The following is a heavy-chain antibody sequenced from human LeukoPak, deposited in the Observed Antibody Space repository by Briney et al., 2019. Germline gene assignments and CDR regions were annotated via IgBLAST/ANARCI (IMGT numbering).Heavy chain of an antibody. D-gene: IGHD3-10*01. CDR2: IYYSGST. Sequence: SETLSLTCTVSGGSISSYYWSWVRQPPGKGLEWIGYIYYSGSTNYNPSLKSRVTISVDTPKNQFSLKLSSVTAGDTAVYYCARVLSGTWFDPWGQGTLVTVSS. CDR1: GGSISSYY. CDR3: ARVLSGTWFDP. J-gene: IGHJ5*02. V-gene: IGHV4-59*01.